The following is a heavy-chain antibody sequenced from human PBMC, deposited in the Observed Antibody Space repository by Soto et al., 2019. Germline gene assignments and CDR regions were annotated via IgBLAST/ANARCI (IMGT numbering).Heavy chain of an antibody. J-gene: IGHJ4*02. CDR3: ACAKQSLAIDS. CDR2: MNPNSGNT. V-gene: IGHV1-8*01. D-gene: IGHD6-19*01. Sequence: QVQLVQSGAEVKKPGASVKVSCKASGYTFTSYDINWVRQATGQGLEWMGWMNPNSGNTGYAQKFQGRVSMTRNTSISTAYMELRSLRSKDTAFYSCACAKQSLAIDSWGQGTLVTVSS. CDR1: GYTFTSYD.